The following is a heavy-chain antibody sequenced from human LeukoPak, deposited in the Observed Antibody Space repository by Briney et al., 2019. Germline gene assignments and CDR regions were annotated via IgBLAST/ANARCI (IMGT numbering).Heavy chain of an antibody. CDR2: IWYDGSNK. J-gene: IGHJ4*02. CDR3: ARDRVYYDSSLGYYFDY. Sequence: GGSLRLSCAASGFTFSSYGMHWVRQAPGKGLEWVAVIWYDGSNKYYADSAKGRFTISRDNSKNTLYLQMNSLRAEDTAVYYCARDRVYYDSSLGYYFDYWGQGTLVTVSS. CDR1: GFTFSSYG. V-gene: IGHV3-33*01. D-gene: IGHD3-22*01.